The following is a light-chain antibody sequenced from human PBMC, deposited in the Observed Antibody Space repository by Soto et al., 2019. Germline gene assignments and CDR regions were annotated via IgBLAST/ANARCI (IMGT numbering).Light chain of an antibody. Sequence: QSVLTQPPSASGTPGQRVTISCSGSSSNIGSNAVNWYQQLPGTAPRLLIFASYNRPSGVPDRFSGSKSGTSASLAITGLQAEDEAEYYCQSYDSSLSGYVFGIGTKVTVL. V-gene: IGLV1-44*01. J-gene: IGLJ1*01. CDR3: QSYDSSLSGYV. CDR1: SSNIGSNA. CDR2: ASY.